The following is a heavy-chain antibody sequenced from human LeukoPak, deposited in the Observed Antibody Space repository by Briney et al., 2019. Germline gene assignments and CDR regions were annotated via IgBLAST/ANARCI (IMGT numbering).Heavy chain of an antibody. V-gene: IGHV3-21*01. Sequence: PGGSLRLSCAASGFTFSSYSMNWVRQAPGKGLEWVSSISSSSSYIYYADSVKGRFTISRDNAKNSLYLQMNSLRAEDTAVYYCTRDPVAGYNWFDPWGQGTLVTVSS. CDR1: GFTFSSYS. J-gene: IGHJ5*02. CDR3: TRDPVAGYNWFDP. D-gene: IGHD6-19*01. CDR2: ISSSSSYI.